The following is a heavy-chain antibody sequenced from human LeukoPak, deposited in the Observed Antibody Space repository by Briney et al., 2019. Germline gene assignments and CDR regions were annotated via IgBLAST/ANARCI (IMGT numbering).Heavy chain of an antibody. CDR3: AKDPYDSSGSRGRDPARTSNFDY. CDR1: GFAFSSYG. CDR2: IRYDGSNK. D-gene: IGHD3-22*01. J-gene: IGHJ4*02. Sequence: GGSLRLSCAASGFAFSSYGMHWVRQAPGKGLEWVAFIRYDGSNKYYADSVKGRFTISRDNSKNTLYLQMNSLRAEDTAVYYCAKDPYDSSGSRGRDPARTSNFDYWGQGTLVTVSS. V-gene: IGHV3-30*02.